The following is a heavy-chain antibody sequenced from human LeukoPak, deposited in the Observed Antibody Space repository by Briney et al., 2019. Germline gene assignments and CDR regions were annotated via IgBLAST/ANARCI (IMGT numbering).Heavy chain of an antibody. V-gene: IGHV1-8*03. Sequence: PNSCTTGYSQKFHARFTITRNTSISTAYMELSSLRSEDTAVYYCAGLAYCSSTSCYGFDPWGQGTLVTVSS. D-gene: IGHD2-2*01. J-gene: IGHJ5*02. CDR3: AGLAYCSSTSCYGFDP. CDR2: PNSCTT.